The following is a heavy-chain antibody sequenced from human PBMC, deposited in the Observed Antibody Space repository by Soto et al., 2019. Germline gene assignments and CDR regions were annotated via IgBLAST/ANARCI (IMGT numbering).Heavy chain of an antibody. CDR3: ARGGPPYCGSSSCHNNWFDP. D-gene: IGHD2-2*01. CDR1: GGSISSGGFS. Sequence: SETLSLTCTVSGGSISSGGFSWSWIRQPPGKGLEWIGYIYDNERSYYNPSLQSRVTVSVDRSKNQFSLKLNSVTAADTAVYYCARGGPPYCGSSSCHNNWFDPWDQRTLVTVS. CDR2: IYDNERS. V-gene: IGHV4-30-2*01. J-gene: IGHJ5*02.